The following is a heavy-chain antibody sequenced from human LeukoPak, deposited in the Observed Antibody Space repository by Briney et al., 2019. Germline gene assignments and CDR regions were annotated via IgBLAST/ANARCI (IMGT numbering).Heavy chain of an antibody. Sequence: ASVKVSCKASGYTFTSYGISWVRQAPGQGLEWMGWISAYNGNTNYAQKLQGRVTMTTDTSTSTAYMELMSLRSDDTAVYYCARDLLSEWLRFSYYYGMDVWGQGTTVTVPS. J-gene: IGHJ6*02. CDR3: ARDLLSEWLRFSYYYGMDV. CDR1: GYTFTSYG. V-gene: IGHV1-18*01. D-gene: IGHD5-12*01. CDR2: ISAYNGNT.